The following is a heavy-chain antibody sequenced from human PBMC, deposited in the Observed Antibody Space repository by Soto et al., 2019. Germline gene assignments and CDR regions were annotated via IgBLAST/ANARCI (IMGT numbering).Heavy chain of an antibody. CDR1: GFTFSSYS. CDR2: ISSSSSTI. J-gene: IGHJ6*02. V-gene: IGHV3-48*02. D-gene: IGHD1-26*01. CDR3: ARDRGGAIWTLDYYYGMDV. Sequence: EVQLVESGGGLVQPGGSLRLSCAASGFTFSSYSMNWVRQAPGKGLEWVSYISSSSSTIYYADSVKGRFTISRDNAKNSLYLQMNSLRDEDTAVYYCARDRGGAIWTLDYYYGMDVWGQGTTVTVSS.